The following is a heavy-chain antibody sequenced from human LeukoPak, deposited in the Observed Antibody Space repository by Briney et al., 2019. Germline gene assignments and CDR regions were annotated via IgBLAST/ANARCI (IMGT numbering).Heavy chain of an antibody. J-gene: IGHJ4*02. CDR2: IYTSGST. CDR1: GGSISSGSYY. CDR3: ARASPAYYYDSSGYTFDY. D-gene: IGHD3-22*01. Sequence: SQTLSLTCTVSGGSISSGSYYWSWIRQPAGTGLEWIGRIYTSGSTNYNPSLKSRDTISVDTSKNQFSLKLSSVTAADTAVYYCARASPAYYYDSSGYTFDYWGQGTLVTVSS. V-gene: IGHV4-61*02.